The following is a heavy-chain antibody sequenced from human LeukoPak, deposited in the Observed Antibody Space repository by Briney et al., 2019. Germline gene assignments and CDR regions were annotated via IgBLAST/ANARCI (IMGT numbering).Heavy chain of an antibody. D-gene: IGHD3-10*01. CDR2: VSGYDGDT. V-gene: IGHV1-18*01. CDR3: ARDFGAAAFDGAFDI. J-gene: IGHJ3*02. Sequence: ASVKVSCKASGYRFTTYGINWVRQAPGQGLEWMGWVSGYDGDTNYAQILQARVTMTTDTSTSTVYMELRSLRSDDTAVYYCARDFGAAAFDGAFDIWGQGTMVTVSS. CDR1: GYRFTTYG.